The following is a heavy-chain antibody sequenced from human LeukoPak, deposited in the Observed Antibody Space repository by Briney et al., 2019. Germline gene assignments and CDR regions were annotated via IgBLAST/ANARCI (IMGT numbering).Heavy chain of an antibody. J-gene: IGHJ4*02. CDR2: INHSGST. V-gene: IGHV4-34*01. CDR1: GGSFSGYY. Sequence: SETLSLTCAVYGGSFSGYYWSWIRQPPGKGLEWIGEINHSGSTNYNPSLKSRVTIPVDTSKNQFSLKLSSVTAADTAVYYCARYLRRPYYFDYWGQGTLVTVSS. CDR3: ARYLRRPYYFDY.